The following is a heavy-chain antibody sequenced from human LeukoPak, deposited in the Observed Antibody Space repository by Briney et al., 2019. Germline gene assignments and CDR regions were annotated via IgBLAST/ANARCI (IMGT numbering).Heavy chain of an antibody. CDR2: ISPNNGNT. CDR3: ARDRDSSGWHVADY. D-gene: IGHD6-19*01. Sequence: ASVKVSCKASGYTFRSYDITWVRQAPGQGLEWMGWISPNNGNTNYAQKFQGRVTMTTDTPTSTAYMEMRSLRSDDTAAYYCARDRDSSGWHVADYWGQGTLVTVSS. J-gene: IGHJ4*02. CDR1: GYTFRSYD. V-gene: IGHV1-18*01.